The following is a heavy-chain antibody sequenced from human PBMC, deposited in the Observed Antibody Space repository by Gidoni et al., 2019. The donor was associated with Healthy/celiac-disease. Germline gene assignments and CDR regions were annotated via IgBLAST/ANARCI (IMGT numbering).Heavy chain of an antibody. D-gene: IGHD2-2*01. CDR3: AKGHVIVVVPAAIPHKEGMDV. CDR2: ISYDGSNK. V-gene: IGHV3-30*18. J-gene: IGHJ6*02. CDR1: GFTFSSYG. Sequence: QVQLVESGGGVVQPGRSLRLSCAASGFTFSSYGLHWVRQAPGKGLEWVAVISYDGSNKYYADPVKGRFTISRDNSKNTLYLQMNSLRAEDTAVYYCAKGHVIVVVPAAIPHKEGMDVWGQGTTVTVSS.